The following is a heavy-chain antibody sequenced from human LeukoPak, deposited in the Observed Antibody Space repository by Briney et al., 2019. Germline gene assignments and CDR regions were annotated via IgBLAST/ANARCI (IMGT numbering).Heavy chain of an antibody. CDR1: GFTFSSYE. J-gene: IGHJ1*01. Sequence: GGSLRLSCAASGFTFSSYEMNWVRQAPGKGLEWVSYISSGGSTIYYADPVKGRFTISRDNAKNSLYLQMNSLRAEDTAVYYCARGYSYGYFQNWGQGTLVTVSS. V-gene: IGHV3-48*03. CDR3: ARGYSYGYFQN. CDR2: ISSGGSTI. D-gene: IGHD5-18*01.